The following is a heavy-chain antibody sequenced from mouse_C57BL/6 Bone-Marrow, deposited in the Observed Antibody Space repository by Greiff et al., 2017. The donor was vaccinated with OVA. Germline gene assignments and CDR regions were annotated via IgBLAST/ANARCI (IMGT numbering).Heavy chain of an antibody. V-gene: IGHV1-50*01. CDR2: IDPSDSYT. CDR3: AGAVFAY. Sequence: QVQLQQPGAELVKPGASVKLSCKASGYTFTSYWMQWVKQRPGQGLEWIGEIDPSDSYTNYNQKFKGKATLTVDTSSSTAYMQLSSLTSEDSAVYYCAGAVFAYWGRGTLITVSA. CDR1: GYTFTSYW. J-gene: IGHJ3*01.